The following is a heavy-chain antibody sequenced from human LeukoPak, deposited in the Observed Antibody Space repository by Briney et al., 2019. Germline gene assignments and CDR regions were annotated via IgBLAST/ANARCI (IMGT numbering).Heavy chain of an antibody. Sequence: ASVKVSCKASGYTFTGYYMHWVRQAPGQGLEWMEWINPNSGGTNYAQKFQGRVTMTRDTSISTAYMELSRLRSDDTAVYYCARDLPAATSRDWFDPWGQGTLVTVSS. D-gene: IGHD2-2*01. V-gene: IGHV1-2*02. CDR3: ARDLPAATSRDWFDP. CDR1: GYTFTGYY. CDR2: INPNSGGT. J-gene: IGHJ5*02.